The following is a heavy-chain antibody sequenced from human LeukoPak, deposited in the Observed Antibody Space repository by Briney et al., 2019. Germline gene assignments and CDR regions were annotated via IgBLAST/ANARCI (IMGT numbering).Heavy chain of an antibody. V-gene: IGHV3-21*01. CDR2: ISSSSSYI. D-gene: IGHD6-6*01. CDR1: GFTFSSYS. CDR3: ASLPLKGSIAAPYGMDV. Sequence: GGSLRLSCAASGFTFSSYSMNWVRQAPGKGLEWVSSISSSSSYIYYADSVKGRFTISRDNSKNTLYLQMNSLRAEDTAVYYCASLPLKGSIAAPYGMDVWGQGTTVTVAS. J-gene: IGHJ6*02.